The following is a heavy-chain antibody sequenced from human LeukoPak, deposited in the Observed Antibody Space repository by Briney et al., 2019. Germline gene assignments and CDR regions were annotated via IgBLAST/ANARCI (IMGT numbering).Heavy chain of an antibody. CDR3: ARGEGYNLY. Sequence: PSETLSLTCTVSDGSIRSYYWSWIRQPPGKGLEWIGYIFHSGITNYNPSLKSRVTMSIDTSKSQYSLRLSSVTAADTAVYYCARGEGYNLYWGQGTLVTVSS. V-gene: IGHV4-59*01. CDR1: DGSIRSYY. D-gene: IGHD5-24*01. CDR2: IFHSGIT. J-gene: IGHJ1*01.